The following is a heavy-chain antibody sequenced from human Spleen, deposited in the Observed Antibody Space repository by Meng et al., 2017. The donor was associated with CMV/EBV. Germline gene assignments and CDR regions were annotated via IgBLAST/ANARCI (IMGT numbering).Heavy chain of an antibody. CDR1: GGSISTSSYY. CDR2: IYYSGST. J-gene: IGHJ6*02. CDR3: AREGWELLQGDYYYYGMDV. Sequence: SETLSLTCAVSGGSISTSSYYWGWIRQPPGKGLEWIGYIYYSGSTNYNPSLKSRVTISVDTSKNQFSLKLSSVTAADTAVYYCAREGWELLQGDYYYYGMDVWGQGTTVTVSS. V-gene: IGHV4-61*01. D-gene: IGHD1-26*01.